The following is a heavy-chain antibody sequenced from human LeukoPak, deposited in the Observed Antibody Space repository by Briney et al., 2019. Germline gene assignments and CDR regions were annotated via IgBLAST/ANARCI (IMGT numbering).Heavy chain of an antibody. CDR2: IYYSGST. V-gene: IGHV4-39*01. CDR3: ASQSMVVRGYY. Sequence: WIRQPPGKGLEWIGSIYYSGSTYYNPSLKSRVTISVDTSKNQFSLKLSSVTAADTAVYYCASQSMVVRGYYWGQGTLVTVSS. J-gene: IGHJ4*02. D-gene: IGHD2-15*01.